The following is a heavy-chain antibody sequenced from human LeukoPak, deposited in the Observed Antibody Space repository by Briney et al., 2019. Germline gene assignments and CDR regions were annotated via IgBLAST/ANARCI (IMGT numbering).Heavy chain of an antibody. CDR3: ARRYSSSWYYFDY. V-gene: IGHV5-51*01. D-gene: IGHD6-13*01. J-gene: IGHJ4*02. Sequence: GGSPNISCKCPGYSFTSYWIGWVRQMPRKGLGWRGIIYPGDSTTRYSPSFQGQVTISADKSISTAYLQWSSLKASDTAMYYCARRYSSSWYYFDYWGQGTLVTVSS. CDR1: GYSFTSYW. CDR2: IYPGDSTT.